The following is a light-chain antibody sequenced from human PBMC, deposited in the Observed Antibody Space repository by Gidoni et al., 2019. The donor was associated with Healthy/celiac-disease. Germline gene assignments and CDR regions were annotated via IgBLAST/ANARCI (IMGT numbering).Light chain of an antibody. CDR1: QSISSY. CDR2: AAS. Sequence: DIQMTQSPSSRSASVGDRVTITCRASQSISSYLNWYQQKPGKAPKLLIYAASSLQSGVPSRFSGSGSWTDFTLTISSLQPEDFATYYCQQRYSTPITFGQGTRLEIK. V-gene: IGKV1-39*01. CDR3: QQRYSTPIT. J-gene: IGKJ5*01.